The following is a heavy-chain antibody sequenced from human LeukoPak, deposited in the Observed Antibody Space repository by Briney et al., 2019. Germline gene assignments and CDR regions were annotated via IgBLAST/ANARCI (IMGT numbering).Heavy chain of an antibody. V-gene: IGHV3-66*02. CDR2: IYSGGST. CDR3: ARDLTEGAFDI. D-gene: IGHD4/OR15-4a*01. Sequence: PGGSLRLSCAASGFTVGSNYMSWVRQAPGKGLEWVSVIYSGGSTSYADSVKGRFTISRNNSKNKLYLQMHSLRAEDTAVYYCARDLTEGAFDIWGQGTMVTVSS. J-gene: IGHJ3*02. CDR1: GFTVGSNY.